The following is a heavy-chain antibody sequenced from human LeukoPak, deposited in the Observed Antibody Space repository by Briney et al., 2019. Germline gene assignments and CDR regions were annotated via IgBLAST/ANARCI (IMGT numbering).Heavy chain of an antibody. J-gene: IGHJ4*02. CDR3: ARVGFLEWLLDY. D-gene: IGHD3-3*01. CDR1: GGTFSSYA. CDR2: IIPIFGTA. Sequence: SVKVSCKASGGTFSSYAISWVRQAPGQGLEWMGGIIPIFGTANYAQKFQGRVTIIADESTSTAYMELSSLRSEDTAVYYCARVGFLEWLLDYWGQGTLVTVSS. V-gene: IGHV1-69*13.